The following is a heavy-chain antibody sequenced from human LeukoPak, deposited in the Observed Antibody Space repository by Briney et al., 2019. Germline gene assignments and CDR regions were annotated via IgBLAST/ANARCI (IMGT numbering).Heavy chain of an antibody. V-gene: IGHV1-69*04. Sequence: SVKVSCKASGGTFSSYTISWVRQAPGQGLEWMGRIIPILSIANYAQKFQGRVTITADKSTSTAYMELSSLRSEDTAVYYCARDLGLYYYDSSGQPNDAFDIWGQGTMVTVSS. CDR1: GGTFSSYT. D-gene: IGHD3-22*01. CDR2: IIPILSIA. CDR3: ARDLGLYYYDSSGQPNDAFDI. J-gene: IGHJ3*02.